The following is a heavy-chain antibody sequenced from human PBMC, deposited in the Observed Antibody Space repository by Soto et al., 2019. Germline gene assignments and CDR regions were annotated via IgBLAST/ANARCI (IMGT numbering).Heavy chain of an antibody. J-gene: IGHJ6*03. CDR1: GDSFNDYY. V-gene: IGHV1-2*04. CDR3: AGESGGATATLDYYYFYMGG. D-gene: IGHD1-26*01. CDR2: INPNGGVT. Sequence: QVQLVQSGAEVRKPGASVTVSCRSSGDSFNDYYIHWVRQAPGQGFEWMGWINPNGGVTKYAQKFQGWVSKDKDPSKRTVYKQASRLRSDGQGVYYWAGESGGATATLDYYYFYMGGWGTGTTVTVSS.